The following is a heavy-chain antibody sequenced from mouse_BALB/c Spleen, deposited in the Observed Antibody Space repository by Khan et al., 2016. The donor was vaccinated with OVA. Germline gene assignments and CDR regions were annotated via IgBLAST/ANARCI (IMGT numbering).Heavy chain of an antibody. J-gene: IGHJ3*01. D-gene: IGHD4-1*01. CDR2: ISSGADYT. Sequence: EVELVESGGDLVKPRGSLKLSCAASGFTFSSYSMSWVRQTPDKRLEWVATISSGADYTYYPDSVKGRFTISRDNAKNTLYLQMSSLKSEDTAMYYCASHLTGSFAYWGQGTLVTVSA. CDR3: ASHLTGSFAY. V-gene: IGHV5-6*01. CDR1: GFTFSSYS.